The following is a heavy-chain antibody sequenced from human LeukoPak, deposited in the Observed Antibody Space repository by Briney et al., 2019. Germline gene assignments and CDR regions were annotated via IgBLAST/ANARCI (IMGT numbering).Heavy chain of an antibody. Sequence: GGSLRLSCAASGFTXSSYAMQWVRQAPGKGLEGVAVISYDGSNKYYADSVKGRFTISRDNSKTTLYLQMNSLRAEDTAVYYCAREYGDYDAFDIWGQGTMVTVSS. D-gene: IGHD4-17*01. V-gene: IGHV3-30-3*01. J-gene: IGHJ3*02. CDR1: GFTXSSYA. CDR2: ISYDGSNK. CDR3: AREYGDYDAFDI.